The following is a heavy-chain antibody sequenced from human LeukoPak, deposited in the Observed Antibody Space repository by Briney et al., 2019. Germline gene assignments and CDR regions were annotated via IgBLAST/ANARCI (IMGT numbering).Heavy chain of an antibody. D-gene: IGHD6-13*01. CDR2: IKQDGSEK. V-gene: IGHV3-7*01. CDR3: ARDPSLGSWYGYWYFDL. Sequence: PGGSLRLSCAASGFTFSSYWMSWVRQAPGKGLEWVANIKQDGSEKYYVDSVKGRFTISRDNAKNSLYLQMNSLRAEDTAVYYCARDPSLGSWYGYWYFDLWGRGTLVTVSS. J-gene: IGHJ2*01. CDR1: GFTFSSYW.